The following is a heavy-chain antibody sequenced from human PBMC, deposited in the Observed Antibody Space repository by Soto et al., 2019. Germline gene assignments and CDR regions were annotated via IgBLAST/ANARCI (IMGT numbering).Heavy chain of an antibody. Sequence: SETLSLTCTVSGGSISSGGYYWSWIRQHPGKGLEWIGYIYYSGSTYYNPSLKSRVTISVDTSKNQFSLKLSSVTAADTAVYYCARHIVVVSTAPNWFDPWGQGTLVTVSS. CDR2: IYYSGST. CDR3: ARHIVVVSTAPNWFDP. V-gene: IGHV4-31*03. J-gene: IGHJ5*02. D-gene: IGHD2-2*01. CDR1: GGSISSGGYY.